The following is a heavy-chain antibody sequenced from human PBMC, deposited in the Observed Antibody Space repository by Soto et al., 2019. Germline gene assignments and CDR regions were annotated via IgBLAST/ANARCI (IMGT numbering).Heavy chain of an antibody. V-gene: IGHV3-9*01. J-gene: IGHJ3*02. D-gene: IGHD3-10*01. CDR3: AKDIDYGSGSDDAFDI. CDR2: ISWNSGSI. CDR1: GFTFDDYA. Sequence: EVQLVESGGGLVQPGRSLRLSCAASGFTFDDYAMHWVRQAPGKGLEWVSGISWNSGSIGYADSVKGRFTISRDNAKNSLYLQMNSLRAEDTALYYCAKDIDYGSGSDDAFDIWGQGTMVTVSS.